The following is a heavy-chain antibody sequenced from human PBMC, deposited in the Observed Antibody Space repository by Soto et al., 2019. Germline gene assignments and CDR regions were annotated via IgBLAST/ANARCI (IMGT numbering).Heavy chain of an antibody. D-gene: IGHD3-3*01. CDR2: INPSGGST. Sequence: ASVKVSCKASGYTFTSYYMHWVRQAPGQGLEWMGIINPSGGSTSYAQKFQGRVTMTRDTSKNQFSLKLSSVTAADTAVYYCARAITIFGVPWAMDYWGQGTLVTVSS. J-gene: IGHJ4*02. V-gene: IGHV1-46*01. CDR3: ARAITIFGVPWAMDY. CDR1: GYTFTSYY.